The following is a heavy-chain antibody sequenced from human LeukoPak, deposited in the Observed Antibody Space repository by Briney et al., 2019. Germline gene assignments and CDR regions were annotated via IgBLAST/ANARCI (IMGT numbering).Heavy chain of an antibody. J-gene: IGHJ3*02. CDR1: GYTFTSYG. Sequence: ASVKVSCEASGYTFTSYGISWVRQAPGQGLEWMGWISAYNGNTNYAQKLQGRVTMTTDTSTSTAYMELRSLRSDDTAVYYCARSPVVKYYYDSSGYDGDAFDIWGQGTMVTVSS. V-gene: IGHV1-18*01. CDR3: ARSPVVKYYYDSSGYDGDAFDI. D-gene: IGHD3-22*01. CDR2: ISAYNGNT.